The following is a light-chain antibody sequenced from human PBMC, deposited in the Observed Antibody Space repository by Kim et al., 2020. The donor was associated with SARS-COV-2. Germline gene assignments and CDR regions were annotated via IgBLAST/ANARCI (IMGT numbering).Light chain of an antibody. V-gene: IGLV3-21*04. Sequence: APRKTAMITCGGDNIGSNAVHWYQQKPGQAPVLVISHDDDRPSGTPERFSGSHSGNTATLTVSRVEAGDEADYYCQVWDGRIDKYVFGTGTKVTVL. CDR1: NIGSNA. J-gene: IGLJ1*01. CDR3: QVWDGRIDKYV. CDR2: HDD.